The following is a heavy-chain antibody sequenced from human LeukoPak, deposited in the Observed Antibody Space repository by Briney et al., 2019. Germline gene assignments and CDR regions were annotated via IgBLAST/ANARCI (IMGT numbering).Heavy chain of an antibody. Sequence: PSETLSLTCTVSGGSINSRSNYWAWIRQPPGKGLEWIGHIYYTGSTYSNPSLKSRVTISVDTSKNQFSLKLRSVTAADTAVYYCARPGVGSGRYGAFDIWGQGTLVIVSS. CDR3: ARPGVGSGRYGAFDI. CDR1: GGSINSRSNY. J-gene: IGHJ3*02. V-gene: IGHV4-39*07. D-gene: IGHD5-18*01. CDR2: IYYTGST.